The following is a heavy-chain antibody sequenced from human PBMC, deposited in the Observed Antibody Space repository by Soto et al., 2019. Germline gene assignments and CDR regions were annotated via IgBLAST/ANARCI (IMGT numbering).Heavy chain of an antibody. D-gene: IGHD1-26*01. V-gene: IGHV1-2*04. CDR3: ARQAVSGSYRMRGAFDI. CDR1: GYTFTGYY. J-gene: IGHJ3*02. CDR2: INPNSGGT. Sequence: ASVKVSCQGSGYTFTGYYVHWVRQAPGQGLEWMGWINPNSGGTNYAQKFQGWVTMTRDTSISTAYMELSRLRSDDTAVYYCARQAVSGSYRMRGAFDIWGQGTMVTVSS.